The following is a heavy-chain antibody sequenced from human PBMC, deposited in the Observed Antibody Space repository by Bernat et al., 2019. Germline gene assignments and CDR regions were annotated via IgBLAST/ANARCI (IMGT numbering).Heavy chain of an antibody. CDR1: GFTFSSYA. D-gene: IGHD6-19*01. J-gene: IGHJ6*02. V-gene: IGHV3-30-3*01. Sequence: QVQLVESGGGVVQPGRSLRLSCAASGFTFSSYAMHWVRQAPGKGLEWVAVISYDGSNKYYADSVKGRFTISRDNSKNTLYLQMNSLRAEDTAVYYCATTHSSGWTNYYYYGMDVWGQGTTVTVSS. CDR3: ATTHSSGWTNYYYYGMDV. CDR2: ISYDGSNK.